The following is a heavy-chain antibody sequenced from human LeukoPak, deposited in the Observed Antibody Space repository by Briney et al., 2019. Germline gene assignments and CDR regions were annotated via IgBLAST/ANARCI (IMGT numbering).Heavy chain of an antibody. V-gene: IGHV3-30*04. J-gene: IGHJ3*02. CDR3: ARDAPPLLGFGDHDAFDI. Sequence: RGSLRLSCAASGFTFSSYAMHWVRQAPGKGLEWVAVISYDGSNKYYADSVKGRFTISRDNSKNTLYLHVNSLRAEDTAVYYCARDAPPLLGFGDHDAFDIWGQGTMVTVSS. CDR1: GFTFSSYA. CDR2: ISYDGSNK. D-gene: IGHD3-10*01.